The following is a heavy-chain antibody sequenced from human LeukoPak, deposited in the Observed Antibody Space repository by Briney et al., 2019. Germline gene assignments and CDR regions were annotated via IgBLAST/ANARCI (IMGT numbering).Heavy chain of an antibody. CDR3: ARLRFGEFAFDY. J-gene: IGHJ4*02. CDR2: IYPGDSDT. CDR1: GYSFTSYW. D-gene: IGHD3-10*01. Sequence: GASLQISCKGSGYSFTSYWIGWVRQLPGKGLEWMGIIYPGDSDTRYSPSFQSQVTISADKSISTAYLQWSSLKASDTAMYYCARLRFGEFAFDYWGQGTLVTVSS. V-gene: IGHV5-51*01.